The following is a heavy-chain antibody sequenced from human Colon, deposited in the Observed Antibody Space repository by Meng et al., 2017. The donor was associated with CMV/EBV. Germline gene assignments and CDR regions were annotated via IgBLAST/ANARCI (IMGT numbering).Heavy chain of an antibody. J-gene: IGHJ5*02. Sequence: GESLKISCAASGFTFSSYSMSWVRQAPGKGLEWVSSITSSSETIYYADSVKGRFTILRDNAKNSLHLQMNSLRAVDTAVYYCARDLQLSTWGQGTLVTVSS. D-gene: IGHD2-2*01. CDR3: ARDLQLST. CDR1: GFTFSSYS. V-gene: IGHV3-48*04. CDR2: ITSSSETI.